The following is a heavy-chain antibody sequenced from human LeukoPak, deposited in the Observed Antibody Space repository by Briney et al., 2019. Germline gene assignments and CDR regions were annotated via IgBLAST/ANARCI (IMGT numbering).Heavy chain of an antibody. CDR3: ARGYYYGSGSDAFDI. D-gene: IGHD3-10*01. Sequence: GGSLRLSCAVSGITLSNYGMHWVRQAPGKGLEWVAVIWYDGSNKYYADSVKGRFTISRDNSKNTLYLQMNSLRAEDTAVYYCARGYYYGSGSDAFDIWGQGTMVTVSS. J-gene: IGHJ3*02. CDR1: GITLSNYG. V-gene: IGHV3-33*08. CDR2: IWYDGSNK.